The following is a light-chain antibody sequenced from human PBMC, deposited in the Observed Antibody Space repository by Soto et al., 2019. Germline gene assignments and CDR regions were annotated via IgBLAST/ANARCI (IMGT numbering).Light chain of an antibody. Sequence: EIVLTQSPGTLSLSPEERATLSCRASQSVSSGYLAWYQQKPGQAPRLLIYGASSRATGIPDRFSASGSGTDFTLTISRLQPEDFGVYYCQQYGSSPGTFGQGTKVEIK. CDR1: QSVSSGY. V-gene: IGKV3-20*01. J-gene: IGKJ1*01. CDR3: QQYGSSPGT. CDR2: GAS.